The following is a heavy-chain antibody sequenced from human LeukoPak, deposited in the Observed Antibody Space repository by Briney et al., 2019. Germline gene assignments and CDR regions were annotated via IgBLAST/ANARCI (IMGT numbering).Heavy chain of an antibody. CDR2: ILGSGRSA. V-gene: IGHV3-23*01. Sequence: PGASLRLSCAASGFTFNNYAMSWVRQAPGKGLEWVSAILGSGRSAYYAASVKGRFTISRDNSKNSLFLQMNSLRVEDTALYYCSKWGDYDVLTGYYDSDFRGQGTLVTVSA. CDR1: GFTFNNYA. D-gene: IGHD3-9*01. CDR3: SKWGDYDVLTGYYDSDF. J-gene: IGHJ4*02.